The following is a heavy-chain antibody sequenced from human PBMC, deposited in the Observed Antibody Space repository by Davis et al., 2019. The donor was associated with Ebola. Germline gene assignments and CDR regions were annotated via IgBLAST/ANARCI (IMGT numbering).Heavy chain of an antibody. CDR2: ISAYNGNT. J-gene: IGHJ6*02. CDR3: ARDYRYCSGGSCYYYYYGMDV. CDR1: GYTFTSYY. Sequence: ASVKVSCKASGYTFTSYYMHWVRQAPGQGLEWMGWISAYNGNTNYAQKLQDRVTMTRDTSTSTVYMELSSLRSEDTAVYYCARDYRYCSGGSCYYYYYGMDVWGQGTTVTVSS. V-gene: IGHV1-18*04. D-gene: IGHD2-15*01.